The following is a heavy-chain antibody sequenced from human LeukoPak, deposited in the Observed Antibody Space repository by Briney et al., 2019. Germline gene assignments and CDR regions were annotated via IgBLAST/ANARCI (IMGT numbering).Heavy chain of an antibody. Sequence: GGSLRLTCAASGFTFSSYAMSWVRQAPGKGLEWVSAISGSGGSTYYADSVKGRFTISRDNSKNTLYLQMNSLRAEDTAVYYCAKDRLLGSSSWYRAFDYWGQGTLVTVSS. J-gene: IGHJ4*02. V-gene: IGHV3-23*01. CDR1: GFTFSSYA. D-gene: IGHD6-13*01. CDR2: ISGSGGST. CDR3: AKDRLLGSSSWYRAFDY.